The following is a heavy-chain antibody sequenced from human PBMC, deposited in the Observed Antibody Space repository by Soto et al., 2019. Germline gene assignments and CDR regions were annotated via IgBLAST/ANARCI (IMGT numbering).Heavy chain of an antibody. Sequence: QVQLVQSGAEVKKPGASVKVSCKASGYTFTGYYMHWVRQAPGQGLEWMGWINPNSGGTNYAQKFHGWVTMTGDTAISPAYMELSRLRAAGTAVYYCARDGDPYYYGSGSYYPAGVGYMDVWGKGTTVTVSS. CDR3: ARDGDPYYYGSGSYYPAGVGYMDV. CDR2: INPNSGGT. CDR1: GYTFTGYY. D-gene: IGHD3-10*01. V-gene: IGHV1-2*04. J-gene: IGHJ6*03.